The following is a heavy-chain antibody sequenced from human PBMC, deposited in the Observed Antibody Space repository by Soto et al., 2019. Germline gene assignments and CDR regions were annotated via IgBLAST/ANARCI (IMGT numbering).Heavy chain of an antibody. V-gene: IGHV1-69*02. CDR2: IIPILGIA. J-gene: IGHJ5*02. CDR1: GGTFSSYT. D-gene: IGHD6-13*01. Sequence: GASVKVSCKASGGTFSSYTISWVRQAPGQGLEWMGRIIPILGIANYAQKFQGRVTITADKSTSTAYMELSSLRSEDTAVYYCAKESSSWYFPWFDPWGQGTLVTVSS. CDR3: AKESSSWYFPWFDP.